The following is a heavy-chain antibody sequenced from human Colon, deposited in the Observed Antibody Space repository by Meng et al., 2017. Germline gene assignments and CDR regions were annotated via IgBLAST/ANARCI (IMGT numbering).Heavy chain of an antibody. CDR3: ASPRYCSSTSCYRGGDYYYYGMDA. CDR2: INPSGGST. CDR1: GYTFTSYD. V-gene: IGHV1-46*01. Sequence: ASVKVSCKASGYTFTSYDINWVRQATGQGLEWMGIINPSGGSTSYAQKFQGRVTMTRDTSTSTVYMELSSLRSEDTAVYYCASPRYCSSTSCYRGGDYYYYGMDAWGQGTTVTVSS. D-gene: IGHD2-2*02. J-gene: IGHJ6*02.